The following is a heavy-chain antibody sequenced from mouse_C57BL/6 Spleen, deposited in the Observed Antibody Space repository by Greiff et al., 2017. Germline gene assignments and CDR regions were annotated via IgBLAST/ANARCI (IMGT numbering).Heavy chain of an antibody. V-gene: IGHV1-64*01. CDR3: ARNDYGSWFAY. CDR2: IHPNSGST. D-gene: IGHD1-1*01. CDR1: GYTFTSYW. Sequence: QVQLQQSGAELVKPGASVKLSCKASGYTFTSYWMHWVKQRPGQGLEWIGMIHPNSGSTNYNEKFKSKATLTVDKSSSTAYMQLSSLTSEDSAVYYCARNDYGSWFAYWGQGTLVTVSA. J-gene: IGHJ3*01.